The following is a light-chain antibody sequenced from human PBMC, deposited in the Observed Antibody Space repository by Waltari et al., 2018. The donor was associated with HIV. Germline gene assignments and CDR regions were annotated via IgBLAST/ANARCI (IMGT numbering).Light chain of an antibody. CDR2: GAS. V-gene: IGKV3-15*01. J-gene: IGKJ5*01. Sequence: EIVMTQSPATLSVSPGERATLSCRASQSVSSNLAWYQQKPGQAPMLLIYGASTRATGIPARFSGSGSGTEFTLTISSLQSEDFAVYYCQQYNNWPPTFGQGTRLEIK. CDR3: QQYNNWPPT. CDR1: QSVSSN.